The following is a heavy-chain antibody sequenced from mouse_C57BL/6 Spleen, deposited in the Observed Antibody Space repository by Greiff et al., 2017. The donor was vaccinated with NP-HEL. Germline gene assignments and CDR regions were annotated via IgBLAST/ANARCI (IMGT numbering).Heavy chain of an antibody. D-gene: IGHD2-3*01. CDR1: GYTFTSYW. CDR3: ARSMGEAFDY. Sequence: VQLQQSGAELVMPGASVKLSCKASGYTFTSYWMHWVKQRPGQGLEWIGEIDPSDSYTNYNQKFKGKSTMTVDKSSSTAYMQLSSLTSEDSAVYYCARSMGEAFDYWGPGTTLTVSS. V-gene: IGHV1-69*01. J-gene: IGHJ2*01. CDR2: IDPSDSYT.